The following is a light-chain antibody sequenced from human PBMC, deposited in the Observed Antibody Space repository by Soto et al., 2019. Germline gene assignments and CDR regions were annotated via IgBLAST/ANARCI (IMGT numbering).Light chain of an antibody. Sequence: QSVLTQTPSASGTPGQRVTISCSGSNSNMGRNYVYWSQQVPGTAPKLLMYRNDVRPSGVPDRITGSKSGTSASLATSGLPSEDEADYYCAVWDSSLNGVAFGGGTKLTVL. CDR1: NSNMGRNY. V-gene: IGLV1-47*01. CDR3: AVWDSSLNGVA. J-gene: IGLJ2*01. CDR2: RND.